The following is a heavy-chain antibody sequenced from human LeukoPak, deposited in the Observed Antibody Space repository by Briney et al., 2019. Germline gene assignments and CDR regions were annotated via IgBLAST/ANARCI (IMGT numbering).Heavy chain of an antibody. D-gene: IGHD2-2*01. V-gene: IGHV3-23*01. CDR1: GFTFTSHA. J-gene: IGHJ3*02. CDR2: ISDGGGTT. Sequence: GGSLRLSCAASGFTFTSHAMSWVRQAQGKGLEWVSAISDGGGTTFNADSVKGRFAISRDNSKNTLFLQMNSLRAEDTALYYCAKRPSSSTTGSASAFDIWGQGTMVTVSS. CDR3: AKRPSSSTTGSASAFDI.